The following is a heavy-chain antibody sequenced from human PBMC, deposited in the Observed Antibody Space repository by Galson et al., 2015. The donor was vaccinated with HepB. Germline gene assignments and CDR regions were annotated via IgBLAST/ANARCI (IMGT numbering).Heavy chain of an antibody. Sequence: SLRLSCAASGFTFSSYAMHWVRQAPGKGLEWVAVISYDGSNKYYADSVKGRFTISRDNSKNTLYLQMNSLRAEDTAVYYCARGYSSSSLDYWGQGTLDTVSS. CDR1: GFTFSSYA. V-gene: IGHV3-30-3*01. CDR2: ISYDGSNK. J-gene: IGHJ4*02. CDR3: ARGYSSSSLDY. D-gene: IGHD6-6*01.